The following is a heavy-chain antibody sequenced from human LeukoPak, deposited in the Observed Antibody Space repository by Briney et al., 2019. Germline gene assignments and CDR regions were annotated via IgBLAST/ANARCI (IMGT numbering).Heavy chain of an antibody. CDR2: ISGSGGST. D-gene: IGHD3-10*01. CDR1: GFTFSSYG. J-gene: IGHJ4*02. Sequence: GGTLRLSCAASGFTFSSYGMSWVRQAPGKGLEWVSAISGSGGSTYYADSVKGRFTISRDNSKNTLYLQMNSLRAEDTAVYYCAKVTYGSGTYGAFDYWGQGTLVTVSS. CDR3: AKVTYGSGTYGAFDY. V-gene: IGHV3-23*01.